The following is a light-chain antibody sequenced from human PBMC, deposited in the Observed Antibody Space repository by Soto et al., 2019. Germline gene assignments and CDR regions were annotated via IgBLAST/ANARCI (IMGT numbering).Light chain of an antibody. CDR3: SSFTSSNTVL. J-gene: IGLJ2*01. V-gene: IGLV2-14*01. CDR1: SIDVGGYNY. CDR2: NVS. Sequence: QSALTQPASVSGSPGQSMTISCTGTSIDVGGYNYVSWYQQHPGKAPKLIIYNVSNRPSGVSNRFSGSKSGNTASLTISGLQAEDEGHYYCSSFTSSNTVLFGGGTKVTVL.